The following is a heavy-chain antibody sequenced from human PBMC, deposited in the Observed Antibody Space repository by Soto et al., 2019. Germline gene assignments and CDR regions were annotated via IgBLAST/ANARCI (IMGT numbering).Heavy chain of an antibody. Sequence: ESGGGVVQPGRSLRLSCAASGFTFTTYAIHWVRQAPGKGLEWVAIISNDGRDKYYADSVKGPLTISRDNSKNTLYLQMSSLRADATAVYSCARAPCFGGGRSCYYFGIWGQRTMVTVSS. D-gene: IGHD2-15*01. CDR1: GFTFTTYA. CDR2: ISNDGRDK. V-gene: IGHV3-30*04. J-gene: IGHJ4*02. CDR3: ARAPCFGGGRSCYYFGI.